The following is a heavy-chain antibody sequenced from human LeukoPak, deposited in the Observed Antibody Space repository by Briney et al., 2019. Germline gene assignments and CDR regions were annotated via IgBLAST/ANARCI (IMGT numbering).Heavy chain of an antibody. CDR3: ARELYDSSVLDY. J-gene: IGHJ4*02. CDR2: INHSGST. Sequence: PSETLSLTCAVYGGSFSGYYWSWIRQPPGKGLEWIGEINHSGSTNYNPSLRSRVTISVDTSKNQFSLKLSSVTAADTAVYYCARELYDSSVLDYWGQGTLVTVSS. V-gene: IGHV4-34*01. CDR1: GGSFSGYY. D-gene: IGHD3-22*01.